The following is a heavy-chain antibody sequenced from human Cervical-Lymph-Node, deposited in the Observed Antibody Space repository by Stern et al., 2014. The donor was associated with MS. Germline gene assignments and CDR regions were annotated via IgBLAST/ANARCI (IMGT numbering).Heavy chain of an antibody. CDR2: INPNGGST. D-gene: IGHD2-21*02. CDR3: AGVTYWYLDR. CDR1: GFTFTNSF. J-gene: IGHJ2*01. V-gene: IGHV1-46*03. Sequence: QVQLVQSGAEVKKPGASVKLSCKTSGFTFTNSFIHCVRQAPGQGLEWMGLINPNGGSTTYAQKFQGRLTLTHDSSTSVVYMELSGLKSEDTAVYYCAGVTYWYLDRWGAGTLVTVSS.